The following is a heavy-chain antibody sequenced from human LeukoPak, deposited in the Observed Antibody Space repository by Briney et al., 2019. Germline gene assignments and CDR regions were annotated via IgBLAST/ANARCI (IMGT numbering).Heavy chain of an antibody. V-gene: IGHV3-23*01. D-gene: IGHD2-2*02. CDR3: AKTAPPAIGKPFDF. Sequence: GGSLRLSCATSGFTFNNYAMSWVRQAPGKGLEWFSVISGSGGTTYYIDSVKGRFTISRDNSKNTLYLQMNSLRAEDTAVYYCAKTAPPAIGKPFDFWGQGTLVTVS. CDR2: ISGSGGTT. CDR1: GFTFNNYA. J-gene: IGHJ4*02.